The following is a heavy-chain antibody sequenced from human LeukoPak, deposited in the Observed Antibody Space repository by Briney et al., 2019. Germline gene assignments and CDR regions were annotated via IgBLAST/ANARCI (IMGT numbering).Heavy chain of an antibody. D-gene: IGHD6-25*01. J-gene: IGHJ4*02. CDR2: ISWNSGSI. V-gene: IGHV3-9*01. CDR3: AKAPGIAAGFDY. Sequence: GGSLRLSCAASGFTFDDYAVHWVRQAPGKGLEWVSGISWNSGSIGYADSVKGRFTISRDNAKNSLYLQMNSLRAEDTALYYCAKAPGIAAGFDYWGQGTLVTVSS. CDR1: GFTFDDYA.